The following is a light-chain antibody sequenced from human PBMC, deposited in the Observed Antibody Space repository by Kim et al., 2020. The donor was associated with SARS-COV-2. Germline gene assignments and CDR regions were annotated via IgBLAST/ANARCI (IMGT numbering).Light chain of an antibody. CDR1: NMGSKS. J-gene: IGLJ3*02. Sequence: GKTARISCGGKNMGSKSVHWYLQKPGQAAVLVIYYDSDRPSGIPERFSGSNSGNTATLTISRVEAGDEADYYCQVWDSSSVHRVFGGGTQLTVL. CDR2: YDS. V-gene: IGLV3-21*04. CDR3: QVWDSSSVHRV.